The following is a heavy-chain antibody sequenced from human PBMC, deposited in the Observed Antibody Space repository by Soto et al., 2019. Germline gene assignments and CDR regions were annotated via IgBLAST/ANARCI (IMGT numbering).Heavy chain of an antibody. CDR2: IATNGGST. V-gene: IGHV3-64D*06. CDR1: GFTFSSYT. D-gene: IGHD6-13*01. J-gene: IGHJ4*02. Sequence: VGSLRLSCSASGFTFSSYTMHWVRQAPGKGLEYVSAIATNGGSTYYTDSVEGRFTISRDNSKSTLYPQMSSLRVEDTALYYCVSRYRLTATGIDYWGPGTLVTVSS. CDR3: VSRYRLTATGIDY.